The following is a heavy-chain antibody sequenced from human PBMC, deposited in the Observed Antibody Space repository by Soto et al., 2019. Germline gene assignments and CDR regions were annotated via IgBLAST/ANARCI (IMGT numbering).Heavy chain of an antibody. J-gene: IGHJ4*02. D-gene: IGHD3-16*01. V-gene: IGHV2-5*01. CDR3: AHRGGATVGLYYFDY. Sequence: SGPTLVNPTQTLTLNCTFSGFSLSTTGVGVSWIRQPPGKALEWLALIYWHDDKRYSPSLKSRLTITKDTSKNQVVLTMTNMDPVDTATYYCAHRGGATVGLYYFDYGRQGALVTFS. CDR2: IYWHDDK. CDR1: GFSLSTTGVG.